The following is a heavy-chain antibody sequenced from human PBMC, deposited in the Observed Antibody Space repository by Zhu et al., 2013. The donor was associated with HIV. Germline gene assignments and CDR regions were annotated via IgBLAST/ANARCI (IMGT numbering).Heavy chain of an antibody. Sequence: QVQLVQSGAEVKKPGASVKVSCKASGYTFTSYYMHWVRQAPGQGLEWMGIINPSGGSTSYAQKFQGRVTMTRDTSTSTVYMELSSLRSEDTAVYYCARVGGQTTVTKSGDYYFDYWGQGTLVTVSS. D-gene: IGHD4-4*01. J-gene: IGHJ4*02. CDR1: GYTFTSYY. V-gene: IGHV1-46*03. CDR3: ARVGGQTTVTKSGDYYFDY. CDR2: INPSGGST.